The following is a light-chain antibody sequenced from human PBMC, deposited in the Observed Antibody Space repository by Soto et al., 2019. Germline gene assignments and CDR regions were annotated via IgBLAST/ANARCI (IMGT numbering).Light chain of an antibody. CDR3: QRYSGSPRT. CDR1: QSVSDN. Sequence: ESVLTQSPATLSVSQGERATLSCRASQSVSDNLAWYQQKPGQAPRLLIYGASTRATGIPARFSGSGSGTDFTLTISRLEPEDFALYYCQRYSGSPRTFGQGTKVDIK. V-gene: IGKV3-20*01. J-gene: IGKJ1*01. CDR2: GAS.